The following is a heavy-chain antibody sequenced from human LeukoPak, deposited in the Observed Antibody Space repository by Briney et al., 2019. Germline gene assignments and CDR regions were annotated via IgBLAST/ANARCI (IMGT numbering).Heavy chain of an antibody. Sequence: GGSLRLSCAASGFTVSSNYMSWVRQAPGKGLEWVSSIRASGGSTYYADSVKGRFTISRDNSKNTLSLQMNSLRAEDMAVYYCAKDRADVVPTMVLDYWGQGILVTVPS. D-gene: IGHD5-12*01. J-gene: IGHJ4*02. CDR2: IRASGGST. CDR3: AKDRADVVPTMVLDY. CDR1: GFTVSSNY. V-gene: IGHV3-23*01.